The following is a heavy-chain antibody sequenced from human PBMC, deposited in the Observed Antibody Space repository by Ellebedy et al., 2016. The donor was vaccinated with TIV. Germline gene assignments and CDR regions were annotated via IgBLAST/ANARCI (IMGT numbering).Heavy chain of an antibody. CDR2: IRSKANSYAT. V-gene: IGHV3-73*01. J-gene: IGHJ3*02. D-gene: IGHD6-19*01. CDR3: TRRVEVAGNGDAFVDI. Sequence: GESLKISXAASGFTFSGSAMHWVRQASGKGLEWVGRIRSKANSYATAYAASVKGRFTISRDDSKNTAYLQMNSLKTEDTAVYYCTRRVEVAGNGDAFVDIWGQGTMVTVSS. CDR1: GFTFSGSA.